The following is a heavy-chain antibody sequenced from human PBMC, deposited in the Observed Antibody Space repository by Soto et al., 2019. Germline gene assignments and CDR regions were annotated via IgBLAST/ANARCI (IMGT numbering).Heavy chain of an antibody. D-gene: IGHD3-22*01. CDR2: IYYSGST. CDR3: AREVVWYDSSGYHRPFDY. J-gene: IGHJ4*02. Sequence: SETLSLTCTVSGGSISSYYWSWIRQPPGKGLEWIGYIYYSGSTNYNPSLKSRVTISVDTSKNQFSLKLSSVTAADTAVYYCAREVVWYDSSGYHRPFDYWGQGTLVTVSS. V-gene: IGHV4-59*01. CDR1: GGSISSYY.